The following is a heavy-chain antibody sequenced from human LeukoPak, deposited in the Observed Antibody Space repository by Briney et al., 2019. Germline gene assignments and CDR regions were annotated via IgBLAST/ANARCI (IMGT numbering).Heavy chain of an antibody. CDR3: ARIGHSSSWYFDY. Sequence: GGSLRLSCAASGFTFNYYWMSWVRQAPGKGLEWVANIKQDGSEKPYVDSVKGRFTISRDNAKNSLYLQMNSLRAEDTAVYYCARIGHSSSWYFDYWGQGTLVTVSS. J-gene: IGHJ4*02. V-gene: IGHV3-7*01. D-gene: IGHD6-13*01. CDR2: IKQDGSEK. CDR1: GFTFNYYW.